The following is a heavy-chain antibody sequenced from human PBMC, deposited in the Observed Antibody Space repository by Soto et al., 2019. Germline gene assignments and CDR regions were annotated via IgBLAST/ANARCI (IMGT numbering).Heavy chain of an antibody. CDR2: ISGTGSST. J-gene: IGHJ3*01. D-gene: IGHD3-16*01. V-gene: IGHV3-23*01. Sequence: EVQLLESGGGLVQPGGSLRLSCAATGFTFSNYVISWVRQAPGKGLQWVAAISGTGSSTCYADSVKGRFTISRDNSKNTLYLQMNSLRAEDTAVYYCHITADAFDFWGQGTMVTVSS. CDR3: HITADAFDF. CDR1: GFTFSNYV.